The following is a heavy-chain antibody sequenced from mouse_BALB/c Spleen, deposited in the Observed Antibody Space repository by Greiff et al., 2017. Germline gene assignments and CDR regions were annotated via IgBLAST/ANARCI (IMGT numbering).Heavy chain of an antibody. D-gene: IGHD2-2*01. CDR2: IWGDGST. Sequence: VKLMESGPGLVAPSQSLSITCTVSGFSLTGYGVNWVRQPPGKGLEWLGMIWGDGSTDYNSALQSRLSISKDNSKSQVFLKMNSLQTDDTARYYCARGGLRWYFEVWGAGTTVTVSS. CDR3: ARGGLRWYFEV. CDR1: GFSLTGYG. V-gene: IGHV2-6-7*01. J-gene: IGHJ1*01.